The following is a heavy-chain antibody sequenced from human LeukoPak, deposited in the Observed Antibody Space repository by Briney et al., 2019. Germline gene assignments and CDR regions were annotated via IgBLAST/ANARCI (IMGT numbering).Heavy chain of an antibody. CDR3: ARSIAAAGMDPINWFDP. Sequence: TLSLTCTVSGGSISSGGYYWSWIRQHPGKGLEWIGYIYYSGSTYYNPSLKSRVTISVDTSKNQFSLKLSSVTAADTAVYYCARSIAAAGMDPINWFDPWGQGTLVTVSS. CDR2: IYYSGST. V-gene: IGHV4-31*03. J-gene: IGHJ5*02. CDR1: GGSISSGGYY. D-gene: IGHD6-13*01.